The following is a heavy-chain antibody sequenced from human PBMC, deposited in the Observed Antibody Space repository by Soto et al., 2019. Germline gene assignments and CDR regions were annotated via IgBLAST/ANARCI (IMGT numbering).Heavy chain of an antibody. CDR3: AKEDWDY. V-gene: IGHV3-30*18. CDR1: GFTFSSYG. J-gene: IGHJ4*02. CDR2: ISYDGSNK. Sequence: QVQLVESGGGVVQPGRSLRLSCAASGFTFSSYGMHWVRQAPGKGLEWVAVISYDGSNKYYADSVKGRFTISRDNSKNTLYLHMNSLRAEDTAVYYCAKEDWDYWGQGTLVTVSS. D-gene: IGHD2-21*01.